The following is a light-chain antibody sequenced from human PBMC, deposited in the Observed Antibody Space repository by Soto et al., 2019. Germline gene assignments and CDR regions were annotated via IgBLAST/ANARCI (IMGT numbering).Light chain of an antibody. CDR3: QQYDSYRT. Sequence: DIQMTQSPSTLSASVGDRVTITCRPSQNISTWLAWYQQKSGKAPKLLIYDVSNLESGVPSRFSGSGSGTEFSLTIRGLQPDDFATYYCQQYDSYRTFGQGTTVEFK. CDR1: QNISTW. J-gene: IGKJ1*01. CDR2: DVS. V-gene: IGKV1-5*01.